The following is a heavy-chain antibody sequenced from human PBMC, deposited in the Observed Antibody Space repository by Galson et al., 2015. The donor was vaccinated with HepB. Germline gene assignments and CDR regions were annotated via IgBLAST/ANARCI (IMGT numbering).Heavy chain of an antibody. CDR1: GGTFSSHA. D-gene: IGHD2-2*01. CDR2: IIPILGIA. J-gene: IGHJ6*03. V-gene: IGHV1-69*10. Sequence: SVKVSCKASGGTFSSHAISWVRQAPGQGLEWMGGIIPILGIANYAQKFQGRVTITADKSTSTAYMELSSLRSEDTAVYYCARDGVDIVVVPAVPSSNYYYYMDVWGKGTTVTVSS. CDR3: ARDGVDIVVVPAVPSSNYYYYMDV.